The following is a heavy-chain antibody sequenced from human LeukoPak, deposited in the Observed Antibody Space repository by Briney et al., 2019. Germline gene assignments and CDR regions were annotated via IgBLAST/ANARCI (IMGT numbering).Heavy chain of an antibody. CDR1: GGSFSPYY. Sequence: SETLSLTCAVYGGSFSPYYWSWIRQPPGKGLEWIGEINRSGSTNYNPSLKSRVTISVDTSKNQFSLRLSSVTAAGTAVYYCARGGFYCGGDCYVDYWGQGTLVTVSS. V-gene: IGHV4-34*01. CDR2: INRSGST. D-gene: IGHD2-21*02. J-gene: IGHJ4*02. CDR3: ARGGFYCGGDCYVDY.